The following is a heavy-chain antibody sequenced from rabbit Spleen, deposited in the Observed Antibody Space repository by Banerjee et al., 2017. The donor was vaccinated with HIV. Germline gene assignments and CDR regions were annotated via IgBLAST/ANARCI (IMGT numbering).Heavy chain of an antibody. D-gene: IGHD7-1*01. CDR3: AREANTGTGDFGL. CDR1: GFSFSSKAV. CDR2: INVVTGKA. V-gene: IGHV1S45*01. J-gene: IGHJ4*01. Sequence: QERLVESGGGLVKPEGSLKLSCTASGFSFSSKAVMCWVRQAPGKGLEWIACINVVTGKAVYASWAKGRFTFSKTSSTTVTLQMTSLTAADTATYFCAREANTGTGDFGLWGPGTLVTVS.